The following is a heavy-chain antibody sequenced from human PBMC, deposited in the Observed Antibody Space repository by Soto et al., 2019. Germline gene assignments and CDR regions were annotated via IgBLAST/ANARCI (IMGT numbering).Heavy chain of an antibody. J-gene: IGHJ3*02. CDR1: GYSFTTFW. Sequence: PGESLKISCKTSGYSFTTFWISCLRQMPWKGLEWMGMIDPSDSCAHYSPSFQGHVTFSADKCMSTAYLQWSSLKASDTAMYFCARADFWSGPLDAFQIWGQGTMVTVSS. CDR3: ARADFWSGPLDAFQI. V-gene: IGHV5-10-1*01. D-gene: IGHD3-3*01. CDR2: IDPSDSCA.